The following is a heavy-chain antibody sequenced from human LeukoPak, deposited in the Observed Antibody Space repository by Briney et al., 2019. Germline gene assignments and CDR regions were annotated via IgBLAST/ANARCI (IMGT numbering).Heavy chain of an antibody. CDR1: GGTFSSYA. V-gene: IGHV1-69*04. CDR2: IIPILGIA. D-gene: IGHD6-13*01. CDR3: ARDSSSWTRGDY. J-gene: IGHJ4*02. Sequence: GASVKVSCKASGGTFSSYAISWVRQAPGQGLEWMGRIIPILGIANYAQKFQGRVTITADKSTSTAYMELSSPRSEDTAVYYCARDSSSWTRGDYWGQGTLVTVSS.